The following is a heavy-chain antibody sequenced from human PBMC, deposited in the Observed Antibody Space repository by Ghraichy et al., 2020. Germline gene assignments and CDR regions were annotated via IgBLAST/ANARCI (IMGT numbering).Heavy chain of an antibody. D-gene: IGHD3-10*01. CDR1: GFTFSSYD. J-gene: IGHJ4*02. V-gene: IGHV3-69-1*01. CDR2: ISSRGST. CDR3: ARGYGSGRSYG. Sequence: GESLNISCAASGFTFSSYDLTWVRQAPGKGLELVSSISSRGSTSYTDSVKGRFTISRDNAKNLVHLQINSLKDEDTAMYYCARGYGSGRSYGWGQGTLVTVSS.